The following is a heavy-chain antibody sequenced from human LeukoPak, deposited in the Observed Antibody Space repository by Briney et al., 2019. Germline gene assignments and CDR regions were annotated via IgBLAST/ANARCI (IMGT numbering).Heavy chain of an antibody. V-gene: IGHV5-51*01. D-gene: IGHD2-8*02. J-gene: IGHJ6*03. Sequence: GESLKIFCKGSGYSFTSYWIVWVRQMPGNGLEWTGTIYAGDSDTIYSPSFQGEVTISADKSISTAYLQWSSLKRSDTAIYYCARRSSGYTNYWSRTDYYFHMDVWGKGTTVSVS. CDR3: ARRSSGYTNYWSRTDYYFHMDV. CDR1: GYSFTSYW. CDR2: IYAGDSDT.